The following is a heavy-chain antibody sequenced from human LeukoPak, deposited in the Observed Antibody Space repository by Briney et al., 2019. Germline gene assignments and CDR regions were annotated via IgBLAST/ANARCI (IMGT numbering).Heavy chain of an antibody. CDR3: ARDGSYYYDSSGYYYNWFDP. CDR2: IYYSGST. J-gene: IGHJ5*02. Sequence: SETLSLTCTVSGGSISSYYWGWIRQPPGKGLEWIGSIYYSGSTYYNPSLKSRVTISVDTSKNQYSLKLSSVTAADTAVYYCARDGSYYYDSSGYYYNWFDPWGQGTLVTVSS. CDR1: GGSISSYY. V-gene: IGHV4-39*07. D-gene: IGHD3-22*01.